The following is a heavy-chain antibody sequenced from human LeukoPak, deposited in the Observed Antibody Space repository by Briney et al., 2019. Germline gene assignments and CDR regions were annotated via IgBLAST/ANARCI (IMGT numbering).Heavy chain of an antibody. CDR1: GFTFSSYW. D-gene: IGHD6-25*01. V-gene: IGHV3-74*03. CDR3: VREGRVSGYDFDC. J-gene: IGHJ4*02. Sequence: PGGSLRLSCAASGFTFSSYWTHWVRQAPGKGLVWVSRINSDGSSITYADSVKGRFTISRDNAKNTLYLQMNSLRVEDTAVYYCVREGRVSGYDFDCWGQGTLVTVSS. CDR2: INSDGSSI.